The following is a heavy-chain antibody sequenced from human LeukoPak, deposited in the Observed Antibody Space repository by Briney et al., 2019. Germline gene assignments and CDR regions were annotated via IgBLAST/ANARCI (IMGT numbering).Heavy chain of an antibody. D-gene: IGHD2-2*01. V-gene: IGHV3-21*04. CDR2: ISSSSSHI. CDR3: AKALGYCSSTSCSYYFDY. Sequence: GGSLRLSCAASGFTFSSYSMNWVRQAPGKGLEWVSSISSSSSHIYYADSVKGRFTISRDNAKNSLYLQMNSLRAEDTAVYYCAKALGYCSSTSCSYYFDYWGQGTLVTVSS. J-gene: IGHJ4*02. CDR1: GFTFSSYS.